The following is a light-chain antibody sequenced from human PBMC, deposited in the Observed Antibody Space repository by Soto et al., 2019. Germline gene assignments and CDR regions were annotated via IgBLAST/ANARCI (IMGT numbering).Light chain of an antibody. CDR2: GGS. CDR1: QSISSY. J-gene: IGKJ4*01. V-gene: IGKV1-39*01. CDR3: QQSYSTPLT. Sequence: DIQMTQSPSSLSSSVGDRFTITCLASQSISSYLNWYQQKPGKAPTLLIYGGSRLQSGVPSRFSGSGSGTDFTLTISSLQPEDFATYYCQQSYSTPLTFGGGTKVDIK.